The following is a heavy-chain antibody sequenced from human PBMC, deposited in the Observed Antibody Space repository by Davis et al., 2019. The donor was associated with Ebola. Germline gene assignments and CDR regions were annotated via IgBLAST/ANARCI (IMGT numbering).Heavy chain of an antibody. V-gene: IGHV3-30*03. Sequence: PGGSLRLSCAASGFTFSSYGMHWVRQAPGKGLEWVAVISYDGSNKYYADSVKGRFTISRDNSKNTLYLQMNSLRAEDTAVYYCARDLGPVDTAMILYYYYGMDVWGQGTTVTVSS. CDR2: ISYDGSNK. CDR3: ARDLGPVDTAMILYYYYGMDV. D-gene: IGHD5-18*01. J-gene: IGHJ6*02. CDR1: GFTFSSYG.